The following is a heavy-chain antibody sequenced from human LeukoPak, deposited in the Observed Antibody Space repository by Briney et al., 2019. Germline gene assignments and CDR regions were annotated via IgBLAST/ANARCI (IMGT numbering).Heavy chain of an antibody. D-gene: IGHD1-14*01. CDR2: ISSDGGRV. CDR3: ARWVGTQLDF. J-gene: IGHJ4*02. V-gene: IGHV3-64*02. Sequence: GGSLRLSCAASRFTFSSSAMHWVRQAPGKRLETVSAISSDGGRVYYGDSVKGRFTISRDNSKNTLYLQMGSLRAEDMAVYYCARWVGTQLDFWGQGTLVTVSS. CDR1: RFTFSSSA.